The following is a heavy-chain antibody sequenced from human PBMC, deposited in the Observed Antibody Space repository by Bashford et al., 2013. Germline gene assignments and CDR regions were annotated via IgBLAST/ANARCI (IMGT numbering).Heavy chain of an antibody. CDR1: GGSVNTNTYY. CDR2: MYYAGST. CDR3: ARTYSTTWYAIES. V-gene: IGHV4-39*01. D-gene: IGHD6-13*01. J-gene: IGHJ4*02. Sequence: SETLSLTCTVSGGSVNTNTYYWGWIRQPPGKGLDWIGNMYYAGSTYYNPSLESRVTISVDTSKNQFSLKLNSVTAADTAVYYCARTYSTTWYAIESWGQGILVTVSS.